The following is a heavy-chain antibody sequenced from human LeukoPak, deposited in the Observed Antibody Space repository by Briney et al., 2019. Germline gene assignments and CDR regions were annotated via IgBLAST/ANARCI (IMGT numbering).Heavy chain of an antibody. D-gene: IGHD3-3*01. CDR1: GFTFSSYA. V-gene: IGHV3-23*01. J-gene: IGHJ4*02. Sequence: PGGSLRLSCAASGFTFSSYAMSWVRQAPGKGLEWASAISGSGGSTYYADSVKGRFTISRDNSKNTLYLQMNSLRAEDTAVYYCAKVFGDYDFWSGSDPNFDYWGQGTLVTVSS. CDR3: AKVFGDYDFWSGSDPNFDY. CDR2: ISGSGGST.